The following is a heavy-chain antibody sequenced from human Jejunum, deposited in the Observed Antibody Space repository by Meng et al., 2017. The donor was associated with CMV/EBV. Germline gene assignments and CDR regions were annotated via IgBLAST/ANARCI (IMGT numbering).Heavy chain of an antibody. V-gene: IGHV3-30*02. Sequence: ASGFTISSFGVTSVRQAPGKGVEWLAFIRYDGSTPFSSRSLEGRFIISRDNSKNTVYLQMRSLGLEDRAVYYCAKDLDYMGGMDVWGQGTTVTVSS. CDR1: GFTISSFG. J-gene: IGHJ6*02. CDR2: IRYDGSTP. CDR3: AKDLDYMGGMDV. D-gene: IGHD4-11*01.